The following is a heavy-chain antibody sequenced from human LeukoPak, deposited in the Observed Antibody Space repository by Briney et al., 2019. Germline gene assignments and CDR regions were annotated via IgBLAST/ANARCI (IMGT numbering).Heavy chain of an antibody. D-gene: IGHD4-11*01. CDR1: GFTFSSYE. CDR2: ISSSGSPI. Sequence: GGSLRLSCAASGFTFSSYEMNWVRQAPGKGLEWVSYISSSGSPIYYADSVKGRFTISRDNAKNSLCLQMNSLRAEDTAVYYCARGGMTTRGAFDIWGQGTMVTVSS. CDR3: ARGGMTTRGAFDI. J-gene: IGHJ3*02. V-gene: IGHV3-48*03.